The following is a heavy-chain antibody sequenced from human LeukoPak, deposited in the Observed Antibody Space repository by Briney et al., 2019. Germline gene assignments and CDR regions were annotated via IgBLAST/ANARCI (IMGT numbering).Heavy chain of an antibody. V-gene: IGHV1-24*01. Sequence: GASVKVSCKVSGYTLTELSMHWVRQAPGKGLEWRGGFDPEDGETIYAQKFQGRVTMTEDTSTDTAYMELSSLRSEDTAVYYCATEEVSSGWYGYYFDYWGQGTLVTVSS. CDR2: FDPEDGET. CDR1: GYTLTELS. CDR3: ATEEVSSGWYGYYFDY. J-gene: IGHJ4*02. D-gene: IGHD6-19*01.